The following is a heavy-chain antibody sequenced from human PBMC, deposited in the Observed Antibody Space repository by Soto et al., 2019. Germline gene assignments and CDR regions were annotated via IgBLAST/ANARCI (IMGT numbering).Heavy chain of an antibody. J-gene: IGHJ4*02. CDR1: GGSFSGYY. CDR2: INHSGST. V-gene: IGHV4-34*01. CDR3: ARGVDNDY. Sequence: SETLSLTCAVYGGSFSGYYWSWIRQPPGKGLEWIGEINHSGSTNYNPSLKSRVTISVDTSKNQFSLKLSSVTAADTAVYYCARGVDNDYWGQGTLVTVSS.